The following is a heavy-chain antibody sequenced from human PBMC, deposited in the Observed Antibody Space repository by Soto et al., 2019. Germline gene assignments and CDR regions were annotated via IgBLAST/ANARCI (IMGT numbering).Heavy chain of an antibody. D-gene: IGHD6-13*01. CDR1: GFTFSTYS. V-gene: IGHV3-48*02. J-gene: IGHJ5*02. CDR2: ITSSSTTI. CDR3: ARDNGIAGSFDP. Sequence: PGGSLRLSCAASGFTFSTYSMSWVRQAPGKGLEWISYITSSSTTIFYADSVKGRFTISRDNAKNSLYLQMNSLRDEDTSVYYCARDNGIAGSFDPWGQGTLVTSPQ.